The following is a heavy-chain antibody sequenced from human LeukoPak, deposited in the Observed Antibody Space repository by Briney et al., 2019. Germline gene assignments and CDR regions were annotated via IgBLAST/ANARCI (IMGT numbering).Heavy chain of an antibody. D-gene: IGHD3-9*01. V-gene: IGHV4-34*01. Sequence: SETLSLTCAVYGGSFRGYYCSWIRQPPGKGLEWIGEINDSGSTKYNPSLKSRVTISVDTYKKQLSLKLSSVTAADTAVYYCATTSGDYDILTGPRQTYNWFDPWGQGTLVTVSS. CDR2: INDSGST. J-gene: IGHJ5*02. CDR1: GGSFRGYY. CDR3: ATTSGDYDILTGPRQTYNWFDP.